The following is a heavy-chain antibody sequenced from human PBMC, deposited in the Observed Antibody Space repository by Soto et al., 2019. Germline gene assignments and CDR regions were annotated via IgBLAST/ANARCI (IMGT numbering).Heavy chain of an antibody. CDR1: GYTFTNNA. CDR3: ARDQGLCSGGSCWGYFDY. J-gene: IGHJ4*02. CDR2: INAANGNT. V-gene: IGHV1-3*01. Sequence: GASVKVSCKASGYTFTNNAIHWVRQAPGQRLEWMGWINAANGNTKYSQKLQGRVTITRDTSASTAYMELSSLRSEDTAVYYCARDQGLCSGGSCWGYFDYWGQGTLVTVSS. D-gene: IGHD2-15*01.